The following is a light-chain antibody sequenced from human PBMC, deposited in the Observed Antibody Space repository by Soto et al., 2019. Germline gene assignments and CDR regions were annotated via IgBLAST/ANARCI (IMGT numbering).Light chain of an antibody. CDR2: EGT. V-gene: IGLV2-23*01. J-gene: IGLJ2*01. Sequence: QSVLTQPASVSGSPGQSITVSCAGTSSDVGGYNLVSWYQQHPGKAPKLIIYEGTERPSGISPRFSGSKSGNTASLTISGLQAEDEADYYCQQYNSYPLTFGGGTK. CDR3: QQYNSYPLT. CDR1: SSDVGGYNL.